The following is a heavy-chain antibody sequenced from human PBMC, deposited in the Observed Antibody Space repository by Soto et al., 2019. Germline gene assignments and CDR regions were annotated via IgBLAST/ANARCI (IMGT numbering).Heavy chain of an antibody. J-gene: IGHJ6*02. V-gene: IGHV1-2*02. Sequence: ASVKVSCKASGYTFTGYYMHWLRQSAGQGLEWMGWINPNSGGTNYAQKFQGRVTMTRDTSISTAYMELSRLRSDDTAVYYCARDGVDTAMVDYYYYGMDVWGQGTTVTVSS. D-gene: IGHD5-18*01. CDR3: ARDGVDTAMVDYYYYGMDV. CDR2: INPNSGGT. CDR1: GYTFTGYY.